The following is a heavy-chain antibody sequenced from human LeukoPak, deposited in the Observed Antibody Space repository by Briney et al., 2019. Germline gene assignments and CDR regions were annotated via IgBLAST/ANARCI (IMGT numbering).Heavy chain of an antibody. J-gene: IGHJ4*02. Sequence: NPSETLSLTCTVSGGSISSSSYYWGWIRQPPGKGLEWIGSIYYSGSTYYNPSLKSRVTISVDTSKNQFSLKLSSVTAADTAVYYCARDRPRGYSYFDYWGQGTLVTVSS. CDR1: GGSISSSSYY. D-gene: IGHD5-18*01. CDR3: ARDRPRGYSYFDY. V-gene: IGHV4-39*07. CDR2: IYYSGST.